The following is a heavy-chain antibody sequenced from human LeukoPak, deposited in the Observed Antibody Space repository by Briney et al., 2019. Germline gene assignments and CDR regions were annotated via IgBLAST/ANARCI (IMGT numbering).Heavy chain of an antibody. V-gene: IGHV3-11*01. D-gene: IGHD3-10*01. CDR1: GFTFSDYY. J-gene: IGHJ6*02. CDR2: ISSSGSTI. Sequence: GGSLRLSCAASGFTFSDYYMSWIRQAPGKGLEWVSYISSSGSTIYYADSVKGRFTISRDNAKNSLYPQMNSLRAEDTAVYYCARVRLWFGELNYYYYGMDVWGQGTTVTVSS. CDR3: ARVRLWFGELNYYYYGMDV.